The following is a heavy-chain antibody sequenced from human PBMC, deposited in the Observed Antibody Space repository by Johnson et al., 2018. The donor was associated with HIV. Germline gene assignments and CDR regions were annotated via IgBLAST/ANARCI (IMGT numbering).Heavy chain of an antibody. CDR2: ISYHGNND. D-gene: IGHD6-13*01. Sequence: VQLVESGGGVVQPGRSLRLSCAASGFTFSSYGMHWVRQAPGKGLQWVAVISYHGNNDFYADSVRGRFTISRDISETTIYLQMDSLRPDDTALYYCARGRKDIGAADGLDNDGFDMWGQGTLVTVS. V-gene: IGHV3-30*03. CDR1: GFTFSSYG. J-gene: IGHJ3*02. CDR3: ARGRKDIGAADGLDNDGFDM.